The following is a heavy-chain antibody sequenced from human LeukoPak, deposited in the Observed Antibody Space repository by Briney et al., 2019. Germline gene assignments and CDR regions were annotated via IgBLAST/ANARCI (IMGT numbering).Heavy chain of an antibody. CDR2: ISYDGSNK. V-gene: IGHV3-30*04. D-gene: IGHD6-13*01. CDR3: ARDGPGYSSSWYGYCGY. J-gene: IGHJ4*02. Sequence: GGSLRLSCAASGFTFSSYAMHWVRQAPGKGLEWVAVISYDGSNKYYADSVKGRFTISRDNSKNTLYLQMNSLRAEDTAVYYCARDGPGYSSSWYGYCGYWGQGTLVTVSS. CDR1: GFTFSSYA.